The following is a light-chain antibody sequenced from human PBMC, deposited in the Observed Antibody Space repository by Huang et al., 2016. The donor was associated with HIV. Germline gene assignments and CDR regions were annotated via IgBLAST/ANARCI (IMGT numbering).Light chain of an antibody. CDR3: QQLRSYPLT. J-gene: IGKJ4*01. Sequence: AIQLTQSPSSVSASVGDRVTVTCRASQAIGHSLAWYQHKPGKAPKLLIDGGSILQSGVSPRCSGNGSGTDFSLTISSLRSEDFATYFCQQLRSYPLTFGGGTDV. CDR2: GGS. CDR1: QAIGHS. V-gene: IGKV1-13*02.